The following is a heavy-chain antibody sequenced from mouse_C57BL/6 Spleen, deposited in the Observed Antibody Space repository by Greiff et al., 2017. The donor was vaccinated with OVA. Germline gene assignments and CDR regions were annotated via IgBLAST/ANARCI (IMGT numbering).Heavy chain of an antibody. Sequence: EVKLVESGGDLVKPGGSLKLSCAASGFTFSSYGMSWVRQTPDKRLEWVATISSGGSYTYYPDSVKGRFTIPSDNAKNTLYLQMSSLKSEDTAMYYCARRRDGVTPAWFAYWGQGTLVTVSA. CDR2: ISSGGSYT. CDR1: GFTFSSYG. J-gene: IGHJ3*01. V-gene: IGHV5-6*02. D-gene: IGHD2-2*01. CDR3: ARRRDGVTPAWFAY.